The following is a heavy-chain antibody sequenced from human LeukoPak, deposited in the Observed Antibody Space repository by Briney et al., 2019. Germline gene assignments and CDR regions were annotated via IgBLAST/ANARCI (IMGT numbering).Heavy chain of an antibody. D-gene: IGHD3-16*02. J-gene: IGHJ4*02. CDR2: IRYDGSNK. Sequence: HAGGSLRLSCAASGFTFSSYGMHWVRQAPGKGLEWVAFIRYDGSNKYYADSVKGRFTFSRDNANNSLYLQMNSLRAEDTSVYYCARYAITFGGVIDHFDYWGQGTLVTVSS. CDR1: GFTFSSYG. CDR3: ARYAITFGGVIDHFDY. V-gene: IGHV3-30*02.